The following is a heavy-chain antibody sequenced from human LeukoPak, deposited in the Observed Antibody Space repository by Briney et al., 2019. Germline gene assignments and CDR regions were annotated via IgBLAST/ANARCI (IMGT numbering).Heavy chain of an antibody. CDR1: GGTFSSYA. CDR2: ISAYNGNT. V-gene: IGHV1-18*01. Sequence: ASVKVSCKASGGTFSSYAISWVRQAPGQGLEWMGWISAYNGNTNYAQKLQGRVTMTTDTSTSTAYMELRSLRSDDTAVYYCARRYCSSTSCYVDWFDPWGQGTLVTVSS. CDR3: ARRYCSSTSCYVDWFDP. D-gene: IGHD2-2*01. J-gene: IGHJ5*02.